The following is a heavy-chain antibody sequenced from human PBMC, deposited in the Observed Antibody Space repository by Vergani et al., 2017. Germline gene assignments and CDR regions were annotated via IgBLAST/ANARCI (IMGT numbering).Heavy chain of an antibody. Sequence: EVQLVESGGGLVQPGGSLRLSCAASGFTFSSYAINWVRQAPGKGLKWVSAITGSGGNTYYADSVKGRFTISRDNSRNTVFLQMSSLRADDTAVYYCARVPSGTTKELDYWGQGTLVTVSS. V-gene: IGHV3-23*04. D-gene: IGHD1-1*01. CDR2: ITGSGGNT. CDR1: GFTFSSYA. J-gene: IGHJ4*02. CDR3: ARVPSGTTKELDY.